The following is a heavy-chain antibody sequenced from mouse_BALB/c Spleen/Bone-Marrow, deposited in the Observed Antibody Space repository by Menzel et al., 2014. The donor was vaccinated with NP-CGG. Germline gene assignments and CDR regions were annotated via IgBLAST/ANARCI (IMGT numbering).Heavy chain of an antibody. D-gene: IGHD1-1*01. CDR2: IYPGDGDT. V-gene: IGHV1-82*01. Sequence: VQLQQSGPELVKPGASVKISCKASGYAFSSSWMNWVKQRPGQGLEWIGRIYPGDGDTNYNGKFKGKATLTADKSSSTAYMQLSSLTSVDSAVYFCARATLMDYWGQGTSVTVSS. CDR3: ARATLMDY. J-gene: IGHJ4*01. CDR1: GYAFSSSW.